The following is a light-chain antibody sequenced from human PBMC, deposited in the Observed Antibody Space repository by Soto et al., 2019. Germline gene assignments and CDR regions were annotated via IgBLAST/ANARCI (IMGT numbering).Light chain of an antibody. J-gene: IGLJ2*01. Sequence: QSALTQPASVSGSPGQSITISCTGSSSNIGNNYVSWYQQLPGTAPKLLIYDNNKRPSGIPDRFSGSKSGTSATLGITGLQTGDEADYYCGTWDSSLSGVVFGGGTKLTVL. CDR3: GTWDSSLSGVV. V-gene: IGLV1-51*01. CDR2: DNN. CDR1: SSNIGNNY.